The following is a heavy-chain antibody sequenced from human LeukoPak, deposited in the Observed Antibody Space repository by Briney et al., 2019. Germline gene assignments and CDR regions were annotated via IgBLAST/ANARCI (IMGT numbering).Heavy chain of an antibody. J-gene: IGHJ6*02. CDR1: GYTFTSYG. CDR2: IIPILGIA. Sequence: ASVTVSCKASGYTFTSYGISWVRQAPGQGLEWMGRIIPILGIANYAQKFQGRVTITADKSTSTAYMELSSLRSEDTAVYYCARENVDIVAIRKDYYYGMDVWGQGTTVTVSS. CDR3: ARENVDIVAIRKDYYYGMDV. D-gene: IGHD5-12*01. V-gene: IGHV1-69*04.